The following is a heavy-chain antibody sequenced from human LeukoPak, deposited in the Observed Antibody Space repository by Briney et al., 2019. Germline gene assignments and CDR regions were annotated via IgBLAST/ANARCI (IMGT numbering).Heavy chain of an antibody. D-gene: IGHD2-2*01. CDR2: INPNSGGT. Sequence: ASVKASCKASGYTFTGYYMHWVRQAPGQGLEWMGWINPNSGGTNYAQKFQGRVTMTRDTSISTAYMELSRLRSDDTAVYYCARAGWDSTGPNTPWFDPWGQGTLVTVSS. V-gene: IGHV1-2*02. J-gene: IGHJ5*02. CDR1: GYTFTGYY. CDR3: ARAGWDSTGPNTPWFDP.